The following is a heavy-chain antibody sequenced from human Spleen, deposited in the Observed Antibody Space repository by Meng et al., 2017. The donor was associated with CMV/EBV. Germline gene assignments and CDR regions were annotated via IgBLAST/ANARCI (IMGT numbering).Heavy chain of an antibody. J-gene: IGHJ4*02. CDR1: GFTFSSYD. CDR2: IYSDSSST. Sequence: SGFTFSSYDRRWVRQAQGKGLEWVTVIYSDSSSTYYADSVKGRFTISRDSSKNTLYLQMNSLRAEDTAVYYCAKERGPYTSSPIDYWGQGTLVTVSS. V-gene: IGHV3-23*03. D-gene: IGHD2-2*01. CDR3: AKERGPYTSSPIDY.